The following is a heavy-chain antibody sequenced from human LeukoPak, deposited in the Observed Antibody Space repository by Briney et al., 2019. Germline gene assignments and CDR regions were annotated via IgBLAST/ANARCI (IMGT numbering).Heavy chain of an antibody. D-gene: IGHD5-18*01. V-gene: IGHV1-46*01. Sequence: ASVKVSCKSSGYTFSTYYLHWVRQAPGQGLEWMGMVAPSNGDINYAQNFQGRVSMTRDTSTTTVYMDLSSLTAEDTAVYYCAKSEGYSYGPFDYWGQGTLVTVSS. CDR1: GYTFSTYY. CDR3: AKSEGYSYGPFDY. J-gene: IGHJ4*02. CDR2: VAPSNGDI.